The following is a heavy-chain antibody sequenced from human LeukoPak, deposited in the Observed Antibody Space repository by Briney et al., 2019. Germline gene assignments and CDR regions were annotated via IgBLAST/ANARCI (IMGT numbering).Heavy chain of an antibody. Sequence: GGTLRLSCAASGFTFSRYGMSWVRQAPGKGLEWVSAISGSGGSTYYADSVKGRFTISSDNSKNTLYLQMNSLRAEDTAVYYCAREGDTVTTGGTFDYWGQGTLVTVSS. J-gene: IGHJ4*02. CDR3: AREGDTVTTGGTFDY. CDR1: GFTFSRYG. D-gene: IGHD4-17*01. V-gene: IGHV3-23*01. CDR2: ISGSGGST.